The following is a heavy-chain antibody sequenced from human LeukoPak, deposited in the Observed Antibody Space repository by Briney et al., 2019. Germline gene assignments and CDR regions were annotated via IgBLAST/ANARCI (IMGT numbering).Heavy chain of an antibody. CDR1: GFTFSSYA. Sequence: GGSLRLSCAASGFTFSSYAMHWVRQAPGKGLEWVAVISYDGSNKYYADSVKGRFTISRDNSKNTLYLQMNSLRVEDAAVYYCANEYTKGDVWGQGTVVTVSS. V-gene: IGHV3-30-3*02. CDR3: ANEYTKGDV. D-gene: IGHD2-8*01. CDR2: ISYDGSNK. J-gene: IGHJ3*01.